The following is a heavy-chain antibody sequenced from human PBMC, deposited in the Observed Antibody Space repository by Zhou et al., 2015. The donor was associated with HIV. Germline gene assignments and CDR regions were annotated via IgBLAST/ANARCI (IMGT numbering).Heavy chain of an antibody. V-gene: IGHV1-69*01. CDR2: IIPIFGTA. J-gene: IGHJ4*02. D-gene: IGHD6-19*01. CDR1: GGTFSSYA. CDR3: ARVYTGYSSGWYVY. Sequence: QVQLVQSGAEVKKPGSSVKVSCKASGGTFSSYAISWVRQAPGQGLEWMGGIIPIFGTANYAQKFQGRVTITADESTSTAYMELSRLRSDDTAVYYCARVYTGYSSGWYVYWGQGTLVTVSS.